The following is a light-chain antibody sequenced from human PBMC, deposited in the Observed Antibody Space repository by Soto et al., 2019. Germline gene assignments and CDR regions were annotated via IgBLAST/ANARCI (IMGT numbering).Light chain of an antibody. J-gene: IGKJ4*01. CDR3: QQYDNPPPA. V-gene: IGKV1-33*01. CDR2: DAS. CDR1: QDISNY. Sequence: DIQMTQSPSSLSASVGDRVTITCQASQDISNYLNWYQQKPGKAPKLLIYDASNLETGVPSRFSGSESGTDFTFTISSLQPEDIATYYCQQYDNPPPAFGGGTKVESK.